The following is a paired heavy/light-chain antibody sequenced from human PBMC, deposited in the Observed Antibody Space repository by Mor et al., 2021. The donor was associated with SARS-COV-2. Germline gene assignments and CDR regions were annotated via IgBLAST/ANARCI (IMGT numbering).Heavy chain of an antibody. CDR3: ARDLTAMAVFDY. CDR2: VSYDGTNK. CDR1: GFTFSNYA. D-gene: IGHD5-18*01. V-gene: IGHV3-30*04. J-gene: IGHJ4*02. Sequence: QVQLVESGGGVVQPERSLRLSCAASGFTFSNYAIHWVRQAPGKGLEWVASVSYDGTNKYYADSVKGRFTISRDNSKNTLYLQMNSLRLEDTAVYFCARDLTAMAVFDYWGQGTLVTVSS.
Light chain of an antibody. J-gene: IGLJ3*02. V-gene: IGLV2-14*01. CDR3: SSYTSSSTPYWV. CDR2: EVS. CDR1: SSDVGGYNY. Sequence: QSALTQPASVSGSPGQSITISCTGTSSDVGGYNYVSWYQQRPGKAPKLMIYEVSNRPSGVSNRFSGSKSGNTASLTISGLQAEDETDYYCSSYTSSSTPYWVFGGGTKLTVL.